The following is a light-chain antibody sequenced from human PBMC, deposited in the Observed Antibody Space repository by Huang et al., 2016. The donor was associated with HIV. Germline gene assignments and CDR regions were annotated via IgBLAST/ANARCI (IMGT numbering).Light chain of an antibody. CDR1: QSVLYRSNNKNY. CDR2: LAS. V-gene: IGKV4-1*01. Sequence: DIVMTQSPDSLAVSLGERATINCKSSQSVLYRSNNKNYLAWYQQKPGQPPKLIMYLASTRESGVPARFTGSGSGTDFSLTISSLQAEDVAVYYCQQYDTSPWTFGQGTKVEIK. CDR3: QQYDTSPWT. J-gene: IGKJ1*01.